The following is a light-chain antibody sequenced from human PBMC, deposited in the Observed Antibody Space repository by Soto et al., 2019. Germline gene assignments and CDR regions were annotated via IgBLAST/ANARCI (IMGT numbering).Light chain of an antibody. CDR1: QSVSSN. CDR3: QQYNDWPLT. Sequence: EIVMTQSPFTLSASAGERATLSCGASQSVSSNLAWYQQKPGQAPSLLIYGAFTRATGIPARFSGTGYGTEFNLTISSLQSEDFALYYCQQYNDWPLTFGQGTKVDIK. CDR2: GAF. J-gene: IGKJ1*01. V-gene: IGKV3-15*01.